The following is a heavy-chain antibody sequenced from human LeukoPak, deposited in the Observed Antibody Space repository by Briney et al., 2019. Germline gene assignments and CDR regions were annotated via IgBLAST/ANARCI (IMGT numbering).Heavy chain of an antibody. D-gene: IGHD3-22*01. CDR3: ARGLRSYDNSGYYWFDP. Sequence: SETLSLTCTVSGGSISTHYWSWIRQPPGKGLEWIGYIYYSGSTNYSPSLKSRVTISVDTSKNQFSLKLNSVTAADTAVYYCARGLRSYDNSGYYWFDPWGQGTLVTVSS. J-gene: IGHJ5*02. V-gene: IGHV4-59*11. CDR2: IYYSGST. CDR1: GGSISTHY.